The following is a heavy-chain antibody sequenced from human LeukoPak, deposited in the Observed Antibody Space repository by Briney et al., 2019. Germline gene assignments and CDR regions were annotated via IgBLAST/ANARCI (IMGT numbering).Heavy chain of an antibody. V-gene: IGHV4-38-2*02. Sequence: SETLSLTCTVSGYSIGSGYYWGWIRQTPGKGLEWIGSIYHSGSTYYNPSLRSRVTISVDTSKNQFSLKLSSVTAADTAVYYCARDHDYALQGRPPFDYWGQGTLVTVSS. D-gene: IGHD4-17*01. CDR1: GYSIGSGYY. J-gene: IGHJ4*02. CDR3: ARDHDYALQGRPPFDY. CDR2: IYHSGST.